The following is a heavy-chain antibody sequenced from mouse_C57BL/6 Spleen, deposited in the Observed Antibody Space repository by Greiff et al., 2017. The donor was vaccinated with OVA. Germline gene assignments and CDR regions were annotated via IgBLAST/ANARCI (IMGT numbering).Heavy chain of an antibody. D-gene: IGHD1-1*01. CDR2: IDPETGGT. V-gene: IGHV1-15*01. CDR1: GYTFTDYE. Sequence: QVQLKQSGAELVRPGASVTLSCKASGYTFTDYEMHWVKQTPVHGLEWIGAIDPETGGTAYNQKFKGKAILTADKSSSTAYMELRSLTSEDSAVYYCTRLLRSYWYFDVWGTGTTVTVSS. CDR3: TRLLRSYWYFDV. J-gene: IGHJ1*03.